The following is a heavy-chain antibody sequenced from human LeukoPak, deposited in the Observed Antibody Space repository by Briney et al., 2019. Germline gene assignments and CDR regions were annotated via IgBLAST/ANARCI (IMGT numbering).Heavy chain of an antibody. D-gene: IGHD2-15*01. CDR1: GLTLSNVW. J-gene: IGHJ5*02. CDR2: IRSKPDGGTT. CDR3: AKANVVAAMADWFDP. V-gene: IGHV3-15*07. Sequence: PGGSLRLSCVVSGLTLSNVWMNWVRQAPGKGLEWVGRIRSKPDGGTTDFAAPVKGRFTISRDNSKNTLYLQMNSLRADDTAVYYCAKANVVAAMADWFDPWGQGTLVTVSS.